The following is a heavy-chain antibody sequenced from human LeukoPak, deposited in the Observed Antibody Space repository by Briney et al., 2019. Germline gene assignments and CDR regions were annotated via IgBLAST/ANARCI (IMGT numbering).Heavy chain of an antibody. CDR2: IIPILGIA. D-gene: IGHD3-10*01. CDR3: ARDLVVRGGYYYYGMEV. Sequence: ASVKVSCKASGGTFSSYAISWVRQAPGQGREWMGRIIPILGIANYAQKLQGRVTITADKSTSTAYMELSSLRSEDTAVYYCARDLVVRGGYYYYGMEVWGQRTTVTVSS. J-gene: IGHJ6*02. CDR1: GGTFSSYA. V-gene: IGHV1-69*10.